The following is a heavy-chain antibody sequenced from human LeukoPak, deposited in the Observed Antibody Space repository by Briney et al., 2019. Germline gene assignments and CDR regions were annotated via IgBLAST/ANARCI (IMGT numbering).Heavy chain of an antibody. V-gene: IGHV4-39*01. CDR2: IYYSGST. CDR1: GGSISSSSYY. CDR3: ARQAVVITDWWFDP. J-gene: IGHJ5*02. D-gene: IGHD3-22*01. Sequence: PSETLSLTCTVSGGSISSSSYYWGWIRQPPGKGLEWIGSIYYSGSTYYNPSLKSRVTISVDTSKNQFSLKLSSVTAADTAVYYCARQAVVITDWWFDPWGQGTLVTVSS.